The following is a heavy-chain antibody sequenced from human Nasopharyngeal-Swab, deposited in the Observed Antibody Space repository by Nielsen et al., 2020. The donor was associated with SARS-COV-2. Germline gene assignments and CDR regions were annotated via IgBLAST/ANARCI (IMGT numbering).Heavy chain of an antibody. CDR1: GGSFSGYY. V-gene: IGHV4-34*01. J-gene: IGHJ4*02. CDR2: INHSGST. CDR3: AKARVRYGDYSPFDY. Sequence: SETPSLTCAVYGGSFSGYYWSWIRQPPGKGLEWIGEINHSGSTNYNPSLKSRVTISVDTSKNQFSLKLSSVTAADTALYYCAKARVRYGDYSPFDYWGQGTLVTVSS. D-gene: IGHD4-17*01.